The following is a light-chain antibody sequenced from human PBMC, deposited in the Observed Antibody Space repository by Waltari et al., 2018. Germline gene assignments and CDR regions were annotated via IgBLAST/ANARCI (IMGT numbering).Light chain of an antibody. V-gene: IGKV3D-20*01. CDR2: DAF. Sequence: EIVLTQSPATLSLTPGERATLPCGASQSVSSNVLAWYQQKPGLAPRLLIYDAFNRATGIPDRFSGSGSGTDFTLNISRLEPEDFAVYYCQQYGSPPPRWTFGQGTKVEIK. J-gene: IGKJ1*01. CDR1: QSVSSNV. CDR3: QQYGSPPPRWT.